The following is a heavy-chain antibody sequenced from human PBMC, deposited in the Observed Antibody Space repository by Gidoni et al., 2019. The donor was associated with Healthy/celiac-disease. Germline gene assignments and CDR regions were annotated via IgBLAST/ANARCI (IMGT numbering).Heavy chain of an antibody. V-gene: IGHV4-34*01. Sequence: QVQLQQWGAGLLKPSETLSLTCAGYGGSFSGDYWSWIRQPPGKGLEWIGEINHSGSTNYNPSLKRRVTISVDTSKNQFSLKLSSVTAADTAVYYCARGGGRIQLWTKVNWFDPWGQGTLVTVSS. J-gene: IGHJ5*02. CDR3: ARGGGRIQLWTKVNWFDP. D-gene: IGHD5-18*01. CDR1: GGSFSGDY. CDR2: INHSGST.